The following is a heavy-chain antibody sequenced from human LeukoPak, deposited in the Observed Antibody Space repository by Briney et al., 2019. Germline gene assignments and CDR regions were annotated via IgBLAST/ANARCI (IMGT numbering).Heavy chain of an antibody. Sequence: GESLKISCKGSGYSFTSYWIGWVRQMPGKGLGWMGIIYPGNSNTRYSPSFQAQFTISAHKSLRTSYRQCRGLKASHTAMYYCARTRGYSELFDYWGQGTLVTVSS. J-gene: IGHJ4*02. D-gene: IGHD5-18*01. CDR1: GYSFTSYW. CDR3: ARTRGYSELFDY. CDR2: IYPGNSNT. V-gene: IGHV5-51*01.